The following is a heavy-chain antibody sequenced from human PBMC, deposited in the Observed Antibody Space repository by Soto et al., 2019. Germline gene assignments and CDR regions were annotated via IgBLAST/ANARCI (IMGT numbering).Heavy chain of an antibody. CDR2: INPKSGGT. CDR3: ARAREDSSGWFDY. D-gene: IGHD6-19*01. Sequence: QVQLVQSGAEVKQPGASMKVSCKASGYIFSDNYIHWVRQAPGQGLEWMAWINPKSGGTNYARNFRGRVTLTRDTSISTAYMDLSRLTSDDTAVYYCARAREDSSGWFDYWGQGTLVTVSS. V-gene: IGHV1-2*02. CDR1: GYIFSDNY. J-gene: IGHJ4*02.